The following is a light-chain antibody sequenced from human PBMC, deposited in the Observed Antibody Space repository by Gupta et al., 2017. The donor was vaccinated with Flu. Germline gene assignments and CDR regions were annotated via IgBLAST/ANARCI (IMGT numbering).Light chain of an antibody. J-gene: IGLJ2*01. V-gene: IGLV2-14*01. CDR1: SSDVGGYDY. Sequence: QSALTQPASVFGSPGQSIAISCTGTSSDVGGYDYVSWYQQHPGEAPELVIFEVNRRPSGISDRFSGSKSGNTASLTISGLLAEDEAYYYCSSYRKTNTVVVFGGGTKLTVL. CDR3: SSYRKTNTVVV. CDR2: EVN.